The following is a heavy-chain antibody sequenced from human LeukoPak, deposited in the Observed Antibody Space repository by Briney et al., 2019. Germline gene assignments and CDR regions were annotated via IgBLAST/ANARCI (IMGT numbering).Heavy chain of an antibody. Sequence: WGSVKVSCKVSGYTLTELSMHWVRQAPGKGLEWMGGFDPEDGETIYAQKFQGRVTMTEDTSTDTAYMELSSLRSEDTAVYYCATVETTVTTFDYWGQGTLVTVSS. CDR1: GYTLTELS. J-gene: IGHJ4*02. CDR2: FDPEDGET. CDR3: ATVETTVTTFDY. V-gene: IGHV1-24*01. D-gene: IGHD4-17*01.